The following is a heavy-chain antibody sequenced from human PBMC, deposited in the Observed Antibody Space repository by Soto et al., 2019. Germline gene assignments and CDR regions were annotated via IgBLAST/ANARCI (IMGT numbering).Heavy chain of an antibody. CDR1: GFTFSTYR. Sequence: GGSLRLSCAASGFTFSTYRMNWVRQAPGKGLEGGSYISDSSGTIYYADSVKGRFTISRDNAKSSLYLQMNSLRDEDTAVYYCARDSCYCDGSGFPGRLDPWGQGTLVTVSS. J-gene: IGHJ5*02. CDR3: ARDSCYCDGSGFPGRLDP. CDR2: ISDSSGTI. V-gene: IGHV3-48*02. D-gene: IGHD3-22*01.